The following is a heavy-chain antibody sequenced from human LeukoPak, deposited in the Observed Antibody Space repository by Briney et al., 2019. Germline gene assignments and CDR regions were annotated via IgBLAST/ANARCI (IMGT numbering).Heavy chain of an antibody. Sequence: GSPKVSCKASGYTFTGYYMHWVRQAPGQGLEWMGWINPNSGGTNYAQKFQGRVTMTRDTSISTAYMELSRLRSDDTAVYYCARVRGSRYDILTGYYDFDPWGQGTLVTVSS. J-gene: IGHJ5*02. D-gene: IGHD3-9*01. CDR2: INPNSGGT. V-gene: IGHV1-2*02. CDR1: GYTFTGYY. CDR3: ARVRGSRYDILTGYYDFDP.